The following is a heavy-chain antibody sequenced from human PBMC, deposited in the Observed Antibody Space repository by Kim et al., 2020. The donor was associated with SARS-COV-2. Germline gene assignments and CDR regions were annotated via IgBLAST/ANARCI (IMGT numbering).Heavy chain of an antibody. J-gene: IGHJ5*02. D-gene: IGHD5-18*01. CDR2: IWRGGDT. CDR1: GFSVSNFY. CDR3: TRDQVDGYWT. Sequence: GGSLRLSCAASGFSVSNFYMTWVRQAPGKGLEWVSVIWRGGDTFYADSVRGRFTISTDNFKNTLYLQMNSLRAEDTGVYYCTRDQVDGYWTWGQGTLVTVSS. V-gene: IGHV3-66*01.